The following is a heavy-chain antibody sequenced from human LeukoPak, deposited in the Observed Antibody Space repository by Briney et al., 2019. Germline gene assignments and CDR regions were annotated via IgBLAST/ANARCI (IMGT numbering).Heavy chain of an antibody. V-gene: IGHV3-23*01. J-gene: IGHJ3*02. CDR2: ISGGGIST. Sequence: GGSLRLSCAASGFTFSNYAMNWVRQAPGKGLEWVSTISGGGISTYYADSVKGRFTISRDNSKNTLYLQVNSLRAEDTAVYYCARIGISMVQGAVDAFGIWGQGTMVTVSS. CDR3: ARIGISMVQGAVDAFGI. CDR1: GFTFSNYA. D-gene: IGHD3-10*01.